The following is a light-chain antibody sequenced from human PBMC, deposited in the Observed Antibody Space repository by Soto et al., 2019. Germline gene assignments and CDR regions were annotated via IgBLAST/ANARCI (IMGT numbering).Light chain of an antibody. CDR2: KAS. Sequence: DIQVTQSPSTLSASVGDRVTITCRASQTISIWLAWYQQKPGKAPKLLIYKASTLETEVPSRFSGSGSGTEFTLTISSLQPDDFATYYCQQYNTYPYTFGQGTKLEIK. J-gene: IGKJ2*01. V-gene: IGKV1-5*03. CDR1: QTISIW. CDR3: QQYNTYPYT.